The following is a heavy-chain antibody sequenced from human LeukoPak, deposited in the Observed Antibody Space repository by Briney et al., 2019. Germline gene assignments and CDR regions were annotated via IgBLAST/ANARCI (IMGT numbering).Heavy chain of an antibody. J-gene: IGHJ4*02. V-gene: IGHV3-30*18. CDR2: ISYDGSSN. D-gene: IGHD6-25*01. Sequence: GGSLRLSCTASGFTFSSCGIQWVRQAPGKGLEWVAVISYDGSSNYYADSVKGRFTISRDNSKNTLYLQMNSLRAEDTAVYYCAKDLQRHYALYYGGQGTLVTVS. CDR1: GFTFSSCG. CDR3: AKDLQRHYALYY.